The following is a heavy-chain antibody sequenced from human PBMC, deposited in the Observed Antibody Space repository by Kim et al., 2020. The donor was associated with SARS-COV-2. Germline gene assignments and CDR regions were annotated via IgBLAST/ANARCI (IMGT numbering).Heavy chain of an antibody. Sequence: SETLSLTCTVSGGSISSGSYYWSWIRQPAGKGLEWIGRIYTSGSTNYNPSLKSRVTISVDTSKNQFSLKLSSVTAADTAVYYCARGRQWLRPEDYYYYYGMDVWGQGTTVTVSS. CDR1: GGSISSGSYY. CDR2: IYTSGST. CDR3: ARGRQWLRPEDYYYYYGMDV. D-gene: IGHD5-12*01. V-gene: IGHV4-61*02. J-gene: IGHJ6*02.